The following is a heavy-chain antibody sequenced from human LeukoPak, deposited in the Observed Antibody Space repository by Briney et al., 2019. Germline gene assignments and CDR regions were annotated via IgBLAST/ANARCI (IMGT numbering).Heavy chain of an antibody. CDR3: AKVFRGDYGMDV. V-gene: IGHV3-30*18. CDR2: ISSDGSNQ. Sequence: GGSLRLSCAASGFSFSSHDIHWVRQAPGKGLEWVAVISSDGSNQFYADSVKGRFTISRDNSKNTLYLQMNSLRAEDTAVYYCAKVFRGDYGMDVWGQGTTVTVSS. D-gene: IGHD3-10*01. J-gene: IGHJ6*02. CDR1: GFSFSSHD.